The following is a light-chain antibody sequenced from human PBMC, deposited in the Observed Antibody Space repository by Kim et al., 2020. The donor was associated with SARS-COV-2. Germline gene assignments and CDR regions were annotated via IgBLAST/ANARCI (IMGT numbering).Light chain of an antibody. Sequence: SPGERATPSARASQRIRSSLAWSQQKTGQAPRPLISDAAIRATGVPARCTGSGCGTEYTIITSSLQSEDFAVYFCQQYYTWSALTFGGGTKVDIK. CDR3: QQYYTWSALT. CDR1: QRIRSS. J-gene: IGKJ4*01. CDR2: DAA. V-gene: IGKV3D-15*01.